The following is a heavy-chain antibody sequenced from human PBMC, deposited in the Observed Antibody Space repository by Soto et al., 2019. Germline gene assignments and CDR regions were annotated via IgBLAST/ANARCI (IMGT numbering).Heavy chain of an antibody. CDR2: IWWDGSNK. CDR1: GFKFDSYG. D-gene: IGHD3-16*02. J-gene: IGHJ3*01. Sequence: QVQMVESGGGVVQPGRSLRLSCAASGFKFDSYGMHWVRQVPGKGLEWLAVIWWDGSNKYYADSVKGRFTISRDRSKNTVSLQMDSLRAEDTAVYYCAKDRGIIVKAGDAFDVWGQGTKVTVSS. CDR3: AKDRGIIVKAGDAFDV. V-gene: IGHV3-33*03.